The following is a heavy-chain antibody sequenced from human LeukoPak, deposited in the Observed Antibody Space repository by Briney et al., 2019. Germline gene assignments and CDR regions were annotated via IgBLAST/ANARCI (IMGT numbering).Heavy chain of an antibody. Sequence: GGSLRLSCAASGFTFSGYALSWVRQAPGKGLEWVSAISGSGGSTYYADSVKGRFTISRDNSKNTLYLQMNSLRAEDTAVYYCAKFAGALLWFGFDYWGQGTLVTVSS. D-gene: IGHD3-10*01. CDR1: GFTFSGYA. J-gene: IGHJ4*02. V-gene: IGHV3-23*01. CDR2: ISGSGGST. CDR3: AKFAGALLWFGFDY.